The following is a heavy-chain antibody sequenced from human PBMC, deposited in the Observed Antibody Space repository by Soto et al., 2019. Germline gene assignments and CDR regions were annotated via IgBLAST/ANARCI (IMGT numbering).Heavy chain of an antibody. J-gene: IGHJ4*02. CDR1: GISITSSY. CDR2: VYHTGRT. CDR3: ARDFAYFDS. V-gene: IGHV4-59*01. Sequence: PSETLSLTCTVSGISITSSYWSWIRQPPGKGLEWIGYVYHTGRTSYNPSLKSRVSISMDTSKNQFSLNLDSVTAADTAVYFCARDFAYFDSWGQGTLVTVSS. D-gene: IGHD3-3*01.